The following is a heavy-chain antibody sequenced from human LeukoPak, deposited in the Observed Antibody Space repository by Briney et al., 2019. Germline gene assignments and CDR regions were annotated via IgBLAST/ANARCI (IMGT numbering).Heavy chain of an antibody. Sequence: ASVKVSCKASGGTFSSYAISWVRQAPGQGLEWMGRIIPILGIANYAQKFQGRVTITADKSMSTAYMELSSLRSEDTAVYYCARAHYGGKLDYWGQGTLVTVSS. D-gene: IGHD4-23*01. CDR2: IIPILGIA. CDR1: GGTFSSYA. CDR3: ARAHYGGKLDY. V-gene: IGHV1-69*04. J-gene: IGHJ4*02.